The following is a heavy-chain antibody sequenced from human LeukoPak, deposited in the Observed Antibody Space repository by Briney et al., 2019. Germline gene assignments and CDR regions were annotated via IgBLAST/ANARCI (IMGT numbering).Heavy chain of an antibody. Sequence: GGSLRLSCAASGFTFSSYEMNWVRQAPGKGLEWVSYISSSGSTIYYADSVKGRFTISRDNAKNSLYLQMNSLRAEDTALYYCAKANMVRGVIDYWGQGTLVTVSS. D-gene: IGHD3-10*01. J-gene: IGHJ4*02. CDR2: ISSSGSTI. CDR1: GFTFSSYE. V-gene: IGHV3-48*03. CDR3: AKANMVRGVIDY.